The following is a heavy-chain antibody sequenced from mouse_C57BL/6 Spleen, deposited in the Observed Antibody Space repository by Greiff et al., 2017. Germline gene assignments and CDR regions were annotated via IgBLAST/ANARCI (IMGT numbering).Heavy chain of an antibody. CDR3: AREGYGSSYAPAY. D-gene: IGHD1-1*01. V-gene: IGHV3-6*01. CDR2: ISYDGSN. Sequence: EVQLQQSGPGLVKPSQSLSLTCSVTGYSITSGYYWNWIRQFPGNKLEWMGYISYDGSNNYNPSLKNRISITRDTSKNQFFLKLNSVTTEDTATYYGAREGYGSSYAPAYWGQGTTLTVSS. J-gene: IGHJ2*01. CDR1: GYSITSGYY.